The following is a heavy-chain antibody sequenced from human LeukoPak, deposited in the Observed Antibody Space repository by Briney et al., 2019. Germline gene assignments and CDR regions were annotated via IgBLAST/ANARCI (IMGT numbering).Heavy chain of an antibody. CDR3: LYDFDY. CDR2: IKDKTDGGTT. V-gene: IGHV3-15*01. J-gene: IGHJ4*02. CDR1: GFIFSNAW. D-gene: IGHD2-8*01. Sequence: GGSLRLSCAASGFIFSNAWMTWVRQAPGKGLEWIGRIKDKTDGGTTDYAAPVKGRFVISRDDSKNTLYLQMNSLKTEDTAVYYCLYDFDYWGQGTLVTVSS.